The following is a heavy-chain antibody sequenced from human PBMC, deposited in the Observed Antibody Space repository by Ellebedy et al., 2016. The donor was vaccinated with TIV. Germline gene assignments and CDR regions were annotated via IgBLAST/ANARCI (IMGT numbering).Heavy chain of an antibody. CDR1: GFSLSTSGVG. D-gene: IGHD3-10*01. V-gene: IGHV2-5*01. CDR2: IYWNDDK. CDR3: AKNGFGDHWFDP. Sequence: SGPTLVKPPQTLTLTCTFSGFSLSTSGVGVGWIRQPPGKPLEWLALIYWNDDKRYSPSLKSRLTITKDTSKNQVVLTITNMDPVDTATYYCAKNGFGDHWFDPWGQGTLVTVSS. J-gene: IGHJ5*02.